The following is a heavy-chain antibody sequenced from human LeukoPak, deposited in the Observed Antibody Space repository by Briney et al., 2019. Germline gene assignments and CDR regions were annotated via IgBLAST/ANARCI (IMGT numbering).Heavy chain of an antibody. V-gene: IGHV1-2*02. D-gene: IGHD3-3*01. Sequence: GASVKVSCKASGYTFTGYYMNWVRQAPGQGLEWMGWINPNSGGTNYAQKFQGRVTMTRDTSISTAYMELSRLRSDDTAVYYCASEELSKSGAFDIWGQGTMVTVSS. CDR1: GYTFTGYY. CDR2: INPNSGGT. J-gene: IGHJ3*02. CDR3: ASEELSKSGAFDI.